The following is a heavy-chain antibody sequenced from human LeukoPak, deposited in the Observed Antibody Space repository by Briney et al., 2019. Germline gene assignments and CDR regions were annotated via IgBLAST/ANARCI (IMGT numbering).Heavy chain of an antibody. J-gene: IGHJ5*02. V-gene: IGHV4-59*11. D-gene: IGHD2-15*01. CDR2: IYYSGST. CDR1: GGSISSHY. CDR3: ARVEEDSTGYNWFDP. Sequence: SETLSLTCTVSGGSISSHYWSWIRQPPGKGLEWIGYIYYSGSTNYNPSLKSRVTISVDTSKNQFSLKLSSVTAADTAVYYCARVEEDSTGYNWFDPWGQGTLVTVSS.